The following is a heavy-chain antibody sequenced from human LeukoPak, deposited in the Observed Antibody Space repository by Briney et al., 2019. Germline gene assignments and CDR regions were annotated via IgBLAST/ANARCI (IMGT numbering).Heavy chain of an antibody. V-gene: IGHV3-11*06. CDR2: ISSSSSYT. CDR3: ARSHSSGQYEYYFDY. CDR1: GFTFSDYY. D-gene: IGHD3-22*01. J-gene: IGHJ4*02. Sequence: GGSLRLSCAASGFTFSDYYMSWIRHAPGKGLEWVSYISSSSSYTNYADSVKGRFTISRDNAKNSLYLQMNSLRAEDTAVYYCARSHSSGQYEYYFDYWGQGTLVTVSS.